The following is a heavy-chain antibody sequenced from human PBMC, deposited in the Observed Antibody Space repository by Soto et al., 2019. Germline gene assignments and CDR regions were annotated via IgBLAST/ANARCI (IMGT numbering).Heavy chain of an antibody. V-gene: IGHV4-4*07. CDR2: FSPSGST. CDR3: ARTGYCPDGICYERPHYSAMDV. D-gene: IGHD2-15*01. Sequence: QVQLQESGPGLVNPSETLSLTCNVSGGSITGYYWSWIRQPAGRGLEWGGRFSPSGSTNYNPSLKTRVTMSVDTSKNQFSLKVRSVTAADTAVYYCARTGYCPDGICYERPHYSAMDVWGQGTTVTVSS. CDR1: GGSITGYY. J-gene: IGHJ6*02.